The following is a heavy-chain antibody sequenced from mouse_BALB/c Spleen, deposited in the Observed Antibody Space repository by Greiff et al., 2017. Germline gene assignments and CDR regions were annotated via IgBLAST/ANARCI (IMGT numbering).Heavy chain of an antibody. D-gene: IGHD1-1*01. J-gene: IGHJ4*01. CDR3: ARGNYYGSTYYAMDY. CDR2: ISYDGSN. Sequence: EVKLQESGPGLVKPSQSLSLTCSVTGYSITSGYYWNWIRQFPGNKLEWMGYISYDGSNNYNPSLKNRISITRDTSKNQFFLKLNSVTTEDTATYYCARGNYYGSTYYAMDYWGQGTSVTVSS. V-gene: IGHV3-6*02. CDR1: GYSITSGYY.